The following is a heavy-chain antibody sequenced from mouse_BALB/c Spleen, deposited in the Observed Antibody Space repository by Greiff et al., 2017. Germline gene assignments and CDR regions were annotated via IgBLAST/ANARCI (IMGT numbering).Heavy chain of an antibody. V-gene: IGHV5-4*02. Sequence: DVMLVESGGGLVKPGGSLKLSCAASGFTFSDYYMYWVRQTPEKRLEWVATISDGGSYTYYPDSVKGRFTISRDNAKNNLYLQMSSLKSEDTAMYYCARDSAMVTASWFAYWGQGTLVTVSA. CDR1: GFTFSDYY. J-gene: IGHJ3*01. CDR3: ARDSAMVTASWFAY. D-gene: IGHD2-1*01. CDR2: ISDGGSYT.